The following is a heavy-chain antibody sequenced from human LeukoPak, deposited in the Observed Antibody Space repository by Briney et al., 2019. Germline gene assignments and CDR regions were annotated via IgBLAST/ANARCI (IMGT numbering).Heavy chain of an antibody. V-gene: IGHV1-46*01. CDR3: ARAPKPYCSGGSCYPFDY. CDR2: INPSGGST. CDR1: GYTFTSYY. J-gene: IGHJ4*02. Sequence: ASVKVSCKASGYTFTSYYTHWVRQAPGQGLEWMGIINPSGGSTSYAQKFQGRVTMTRDTSTSTVYMELSSLRSEDTAVYYCARAPKPYCSGGSCYPFDYWGQGTLVTVSS. D-gene: IGHD2-15*01.